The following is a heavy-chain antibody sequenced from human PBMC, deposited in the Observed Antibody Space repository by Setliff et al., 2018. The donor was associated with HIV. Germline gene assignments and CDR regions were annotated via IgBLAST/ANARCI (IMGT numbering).Heavy chain of an antibody. Sequence: SETLSLTCAVFGGSLSGHHWNWIRQPPGKGLEWIGEINHSGNTEYNSSLKSRVSISVDTSKNHLSLKLTSLTAADTAVYYCARDQRLLGVQPPYWYFDLWGRGTQVNVSS. J-gene: IGHJ2*01. CDR3: ARDQRLLGVQPPYWYFDL. CDR1: GGSLSGHH. V-gene: IGHV4-34*01. D-gene: IGHD6-25*01. CDR2: INHSGNT.